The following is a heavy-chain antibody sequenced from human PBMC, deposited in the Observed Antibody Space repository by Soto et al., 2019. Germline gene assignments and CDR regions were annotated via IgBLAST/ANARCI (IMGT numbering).Heavy chain of an antibody. V-gene: IGHV3-23*01. Sequence: GGSLRLSCAASGFTFSSYAMSWVRQAPGKGLEWVSAISGSGGSTYYADSVKGRFTISRDNSKNTLYLQMNSLRAEDTAVYYCAGALTTSLYYYGMDVWGQGTTVTVSS. CDR3: AGALTTSLYYYGMDV. CDR1: GFTFSSYA. CDR2: ISGSGGST. D-gene: IGHD4-4*01. J-gene: IGHJ6*02.